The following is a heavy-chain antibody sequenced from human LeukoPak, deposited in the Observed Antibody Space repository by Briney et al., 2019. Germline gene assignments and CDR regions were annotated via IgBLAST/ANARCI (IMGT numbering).Heavy chain of an antibody. CDR2: INHSGST. D-gene: IGHD1-20*01. CDR3: ARRPSHQDSGGITGTGFDP. J-gene: IGHJ5*02. CDR1: GGSFSGYY. V-gene: IGHV4-34*01. Sequence: SETLSLTCAVYGGSFSGYYWSWIRPPPGKGLEWIGEINHSGSTNYNPSLKSRVTISVDTSKNQFSLKLSSVTAADTAVYYCARRPSHQDSGGITGTGFDPWGQGTLVTVSS.